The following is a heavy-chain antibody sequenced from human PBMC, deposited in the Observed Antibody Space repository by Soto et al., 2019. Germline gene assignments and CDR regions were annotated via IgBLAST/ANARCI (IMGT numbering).Heavy chain of an antibody. CDR1: GFTFSSYW. D-gene: IGHD2-2*01. V-gene: IGHV3-7*01. CDR3: ARDRGGYCSSTSCYGY. J-gene: IGHJ4*02. Sequence: GGSLRLSCAASGFTFSSYWMSWVRQAPGKGLEWVANIKQDGSEKYYVDSVKGRFTISRDNAKNSLYLQMNSLRAEETAVYYCARDRGGYCSSTSCYGYWGQGALVTVSS. CDR2: IKQDGSEK.